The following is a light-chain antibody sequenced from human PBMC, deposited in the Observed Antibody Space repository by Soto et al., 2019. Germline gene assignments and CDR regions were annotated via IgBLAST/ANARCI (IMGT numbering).Light chain of an antibody. CDR1: SSDVGGYDY. CDR3: CSYAGSYTLYV. Sequence: QSALTQPPSASGSPGRSVTISCTGTSSDVGGYDYVSWFQQHPGKAPKLIIYEVTKRPSGVPDRFSASKSGNTASLTVSGLQAEDEADYYCCSYAGSYTLYVFGTGTQLTVL. CDR2: EVT. V-gene: IGLV2-8*01. J-gene: IGLJ1*01.